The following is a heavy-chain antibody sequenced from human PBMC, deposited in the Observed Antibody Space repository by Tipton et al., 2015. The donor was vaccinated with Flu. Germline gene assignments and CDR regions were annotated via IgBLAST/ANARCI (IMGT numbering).Heavy chain of an antibody. J-gene: IGHJ5*02. CDR2: VSRTGST. CDR1: GDSISSDFY. D-gene: IGHD5-18*01. Sequence: TLSLTCAVSGDSISSDFYWAWIRQFPGKGLEWIGTVSRTGSTIYNPSLKSRVTISIDTSKNQFSLNMRSVTAADMAVYYCARSGYSYGYVDLWGQGAPVTVSS. V-gene: IGHV4-38-2*01. CDR3: ARSGYSYGYVDL.